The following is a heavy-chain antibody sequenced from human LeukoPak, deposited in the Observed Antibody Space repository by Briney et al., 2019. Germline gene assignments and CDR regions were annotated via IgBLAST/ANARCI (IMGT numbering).Heavy chain of an antibody. D-gene: IGHD3-3*02. J-gene: IGHJ4*02. CDR1: GFTFSSYV. CDR2: IIGSGRNT. Sequence: GGSLRPSCAASGFTFSSYVMSWVRQAPGKGLEWVSTIIGSGRNTYYADSVKGRFTISRDNSKNTLYLQMNSLRAEDTAVYYCAKRHSPGLYYFDYWGQGTLVTVSS. CDR3: AKRHSPGLYYFDY. V-gene: IGHV3-23*01.